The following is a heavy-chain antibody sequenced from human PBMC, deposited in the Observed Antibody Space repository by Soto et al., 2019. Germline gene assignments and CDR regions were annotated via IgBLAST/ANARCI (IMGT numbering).Heavy chain of an antibody. CDR3: ARHFDVNTALDYYYFDL. V-gene: IGHV4-4*07. J-gene: IGHJ2*01. D-gene: IGHD5-18*01. CDR1: GVSISPYY. CDR2: LYSSGRA. Sequence: QVQLQESGPGLVKTSETLSLTCTVSGVSISPYYWTWIRQPAGKGLEWIGHLYSSGRATYNPSLKSRVPMSVFRDHFSLPLKSVTAADTAVYYCARHFDVNTALDYYYFDLWGRGTLVTVSS.